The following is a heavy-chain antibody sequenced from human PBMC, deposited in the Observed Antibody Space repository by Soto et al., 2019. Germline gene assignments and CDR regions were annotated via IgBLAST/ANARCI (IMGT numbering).Heavy chain of an antibody. CDR1: GYTFTGYY. D-gene: IGHD3-22*01. CDR2: INPNSGGT. V-gene: IGHV1-2*04. J-gene: IGHJ5*02. Sequence: QVQLVQSGAEVKKPAASVKVSCKASGYTFTGYYMHWVRQAPGQGLEWMGWINPNSGGTNYAQKFQGWVTMTRDTSISTAYMELSRVRSDDTAVYYCARDGYYDSSGYPNWFDPWGQGTLVTVSS. CDR3: ARDGYYDSSGYPNWFDP.